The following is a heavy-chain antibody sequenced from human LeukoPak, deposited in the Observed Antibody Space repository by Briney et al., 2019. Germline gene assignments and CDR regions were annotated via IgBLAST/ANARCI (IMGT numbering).Heavy chain of an antibody. D-gene: IGHD6-19*01. CDR3: ARGRGAVAGFYFDY. Sequence: SETPSLTCAVYGGSFSGYYWSWIRQPPGKGLEWIGEINHSGSTNYNPSLKSRVTISVDTSKNQFSLKLSSVTAADTAVYYCARGRGAVAGFYFDYWGQGTLVTVSS. J-gene: IGHJ4*02. V-gene: IGHV4-34*01. CDR2: INHSGST. CDR1: GGSFSGYY.